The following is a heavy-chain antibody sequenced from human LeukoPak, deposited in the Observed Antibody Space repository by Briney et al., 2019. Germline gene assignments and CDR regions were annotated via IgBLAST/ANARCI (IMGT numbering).Heavy chain of an antibody. Sequence: GSLRLSCAASGFTFSSYGMHWVRQAPGKGLEWVAVIWYDGSNKYYADSVKGRFTISRDNSKNTLYLQMNGLRAEDTAVYYCARERGYYGSGSPLDYWGQGTLVTVSS. CDR1: GFTFSSYG. V-gene: IGHV3-33*01. CDR2: IWYDGSNK. CDR3: ARERGYYGSGSPLDY. J-gene: IGHJ4*02. D-gene: IGHD3-10*01.